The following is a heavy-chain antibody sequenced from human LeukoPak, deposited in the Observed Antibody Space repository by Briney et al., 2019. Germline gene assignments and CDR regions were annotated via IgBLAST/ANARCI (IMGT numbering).Heavy chain of an antibody. CDR1: GGSISDIINY. V-gene: IGHV4-39*07. CDR3: ARVYYDYVWGSYDPFDY. CDR2: IYYSGST. Sequence: SETLSLTCTVSGGSISDIINYWGWIRQPPGKGLEWIGSIYYSGSTSYNPSLKSRVTISVDTSKNQFSLKLSSVTAADTAVYYCARVYYDYVWGSYDPFDYWGQGTLVTVSS. D-gene: IGHD3-16*01. J-gene: IGHJ4*02.